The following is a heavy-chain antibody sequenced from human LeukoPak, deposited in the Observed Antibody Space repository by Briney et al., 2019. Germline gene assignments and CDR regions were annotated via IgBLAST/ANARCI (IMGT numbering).Heavy chain of an antibody. J-gene: IGHJ3*02. V-gene: IGHV4-59*01. CDR1: GGSISSYF. CDR3: ASARLGSGLEGAFDI. CDR2: IYYSGST. Sequence: SETLSLTCTVSGGSISSYFWSWIRQPPGKGLEWIGYIYYSGSTNYNPSLKSRVTISVDTSKNQFSLKLSSVTAADTAVYYCASARLGSGLEGAFDIWGQGTMVAVSS. D-gene: IGHD6-25*01.